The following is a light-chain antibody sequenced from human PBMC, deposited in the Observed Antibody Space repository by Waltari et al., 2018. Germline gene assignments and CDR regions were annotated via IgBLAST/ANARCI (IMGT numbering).Light chain of an antibody. CDR3: QQYNSSPFT. V-gene: IGKV1-5*03. CDR2: KES. CDR1: QSISRW. Sequence: DIQMTQSPSTLSASVGDRVTITCRASQSISRWVAWHQQKPGKAPKLLIYKESILENGVPSRFSGSGSGTEFTLTISSLQPDDFATYHCQQYNSSPFTFGQGTKLEIK. J-gene: IGKJ2*01.